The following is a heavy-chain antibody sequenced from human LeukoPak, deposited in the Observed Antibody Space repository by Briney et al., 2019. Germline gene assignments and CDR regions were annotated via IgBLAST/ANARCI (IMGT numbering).Heavy chain of an antibody. D-gene: IGHD3-22*01. CDR1: GFTVSSNY. J-gene: IGHJ3*02. CDR3: ARDRAYYYDSSGYHDAFDI. CDR2: IYSGGST. Sequence: GGSLRLSCAASGFTVSSNYMSWVRQAPGKGLEWVSVIYSGGSTYYADSVKGRFTISRDNSKNTLYLQMNSLRAEDTAVYYCARDRAYYYDSSGYHDAFDIWGQGTMVTVSS. V-gene: IGHV3-66*01.